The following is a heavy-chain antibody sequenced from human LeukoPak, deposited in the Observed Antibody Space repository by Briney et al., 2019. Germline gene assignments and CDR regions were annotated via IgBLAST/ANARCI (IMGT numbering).Heavy chain of an antibody. CDR2: ISYDGSNK. V-gene: IGHV3-30*03. D-gene: IGHD6-6*01. CDR3: ARAYSSSTDY. CDR1: GFIFSSYG. Sequence: PGRSLRLSCAASGFIFSSYGMHWVRQAPGKGLEWVAVISYDGSNKHYADSVKGRFTISRDNSKNTLYLQMNSLRAEDTAVYYCARAYSSSTDYWGQGTLVTVSS. J-gene: IGHJ4*02.